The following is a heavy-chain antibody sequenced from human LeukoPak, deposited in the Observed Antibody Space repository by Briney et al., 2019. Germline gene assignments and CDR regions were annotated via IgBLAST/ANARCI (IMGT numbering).Heavy chain of an antibody. CDR2: IYTSGST. Sequence: PSETLSLTCTVSGGSISSGSYYWSWIRQPAGKGLEWIGRIYTSGSTNYNPSLKSRVTISVDTSKNQFSLKLSSVTAADTALYYCARVGVVPAAFDYWGQGTLVTVSS. CDR1: GGSISSGSYY. V-gene: IGHV4-61*02. CDR3: ARVGVVPAAFDY. J-gene: IGHJ4*02. D-gene: IGHD2-2*01.